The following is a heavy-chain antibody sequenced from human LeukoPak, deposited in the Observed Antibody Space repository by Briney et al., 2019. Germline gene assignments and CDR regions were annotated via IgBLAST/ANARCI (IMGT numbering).Heavy chain of an antibody. Sequence: GGSLRLSCTASGFAFDEHGMSWVRQVPGKGLEWVSGINWSGGSTGYADPLRGRFTISRDNAKNSLYLQMDSLRAEDTALYYCARALITSPFYFDYWGQGTLVTVSS. CDR1: GFAFDEHG. CDR2: INWSGGST. D-gene: IGHD2-2*01. V-gene: IGHV3-20*04. CDR3: ARALITSPFYFDY. J-gene: IGHJ4*02.